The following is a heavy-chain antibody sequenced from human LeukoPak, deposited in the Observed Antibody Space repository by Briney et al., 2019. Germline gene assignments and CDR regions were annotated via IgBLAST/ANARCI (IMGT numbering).Heavy chain of an antibody. Sequence: GGSLRLSCEASGFTFSSYAIRWVCQAPGTGLEWVSSIPGSGGATYYADSVRGRFSISRDSSKNTVYLQMNSLRDEDTAVHYCARARPWDSSRSYYFGMDVWGHGTTVTVSS. D-gene: IGHD3-22*01. CDR1: GFTFSSYA. J-gene: IGHJ6*02. V-gene: IGHV3-23*01. CDR3: ARARPWDSSRSYYFGMDV. CDR2: IPGSGGAT.